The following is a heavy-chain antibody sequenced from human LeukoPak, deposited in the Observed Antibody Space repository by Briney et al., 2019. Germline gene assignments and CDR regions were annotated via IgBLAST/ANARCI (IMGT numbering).Heavy chain of an antibody. D-gene: IGHD1-14*01. CDR3: ARYLAPPGWFDP. CDR2: IYYSGST. V-gene: IGHV4-59*08. CDR1: GGSISSYY. Sequence: PSETLSLTCTVSGGSISSYYWSWIRQPPGKGLEWIGYIYYSGSTNYNPSLKSRVTISVDTSKNRFSLKLSSVTAADTAVYYCARYLAPPGWFDPWGQGTLVTVSS. J-gene: IGHJ5*02.